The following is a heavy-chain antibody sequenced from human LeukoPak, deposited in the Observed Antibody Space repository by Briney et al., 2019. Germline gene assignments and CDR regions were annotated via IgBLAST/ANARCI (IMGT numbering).Heavy chain of an antibody. V-gene: IGHV4-61*02. CDR3: ARGITSDAFDI. Sequence: SETLSLTCTVSGGPISSGTYYWGYIRQPAGKGLEWIGRISTSGSTNYNPSLKSRVSISVDTSNQQFSLQLSSVTAADTAVYYCARGITSDAFDIWGQGTMVTVSS. D-gene: IGHD3-16*01. CDR1: GGPISSGTYY. J-gene: IGHJ3*02. CDR2: ISTSGST.